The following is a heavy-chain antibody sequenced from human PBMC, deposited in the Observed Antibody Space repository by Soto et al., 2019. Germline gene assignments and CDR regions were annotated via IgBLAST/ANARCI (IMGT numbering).Heavy chain of an antibody. J-gene: IGHJ3*02. CDR1: GYTFTSYD. D-gene: IGHD3-9*01. Sequence: ASVKVSCKASGYTFTSYDINWVRQATGQGLEWMGWMNPNSGNTGYAQKFQGRVTMTRNTTISIADMGLRGVRYGDTAGYYCARRRGSDLLLYPLGAFDIWGQGTMGTVSS. CDR3: ARRRGSDLLLYPLGAFDI. V-gene: IGHV1-8*01. CDR2: MNPNSGNT.